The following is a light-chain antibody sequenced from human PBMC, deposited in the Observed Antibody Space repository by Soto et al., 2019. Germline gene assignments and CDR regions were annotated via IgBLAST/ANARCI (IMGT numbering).Light chain of an antibody. CDR1: QSISSW. V-gene: IGKV1-5*03. CDR3: RQYNDLWT. Sequence: DIQMTQSPSTLSASVGDRVTITCRASQSISSWLAWYQQKPGKAPKLLIYKASSLESGVPSRFSGSGSGTEFTLTISSLQPDDFATYYCRQYNDLWTFGQGTKVDIK. CDR2: KAS. J-gene: IGKJ1*01.